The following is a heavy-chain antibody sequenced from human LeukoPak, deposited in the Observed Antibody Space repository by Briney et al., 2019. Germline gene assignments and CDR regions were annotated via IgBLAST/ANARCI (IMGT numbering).Heavy chain of an antibody. CDR2: IRYDGTSQ. J-gene: IGHJ4*02. CDR3: AKVGFGWYQIDY. Sequence: GGSLRLSCATSGFTLSIYGMHCVRQAPGKGLEGVAFIRYDGTSQYYTDSVKGRFTISRDNSMNTMDLQMNSLRVEDTAVYYCAKVGFGWYQIDYWGQGTLVTVSS. D-gene: IGHD6-19*01. CDR1: GFTLSIYG. V-gene: IGHV3-30*02.